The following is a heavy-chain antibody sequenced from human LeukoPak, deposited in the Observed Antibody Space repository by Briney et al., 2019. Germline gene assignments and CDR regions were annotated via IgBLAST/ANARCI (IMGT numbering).Heavy chain of an antibody. V-gene: IGHV3-30-3*01. J-gene: IGHJ5*02. Sequence: HPGGSLRLSCAASGFTFSSYAMHWVRQAPGKGLEWVAVISYDGSNKYYADSVKGRFTISRDNSKNTLYLQMNSLRAEDTAVYYCAKDLHPVAGIDNWFDPWGQGTLVTVSP. CDR2: ISYDGSNK. D-gene: IGHD6-19*01. CDR3: AKDLHPVAGIDNWFDP. CDR1: GFTFSSYA.